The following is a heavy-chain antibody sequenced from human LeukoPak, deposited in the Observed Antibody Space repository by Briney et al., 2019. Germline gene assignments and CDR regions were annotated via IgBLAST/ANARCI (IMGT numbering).Heavy chain of an antibody. D-gene: IGHD3-16*01. V-gene: IGHV4-38-2*01. J-gene: IGHJ4*02. CDR2: IYHSGST. CDR1: GYSISSGYY. Sequence: SETLSLTCAVSGYSISSGYYWGWIRQPPGKGLEWIGNIYHSGSTYYNPSLKSRVTISVDTSKNQFSLKLSSVTAADTAMYYCAQQSLRSPDYWGQGTLVTVSS. CDR3: AQQSLRSPDY.